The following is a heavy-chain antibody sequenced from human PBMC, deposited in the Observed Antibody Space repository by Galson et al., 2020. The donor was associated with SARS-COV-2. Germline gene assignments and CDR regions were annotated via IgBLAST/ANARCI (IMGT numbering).Heavy chain of an antibody. CDR2: ISAHNGKT. CDR3: ARGRNDYSDYYYVY. J-gene: IGHJ4*02. CDR1: GYSFTSHG. V-gene: IGHV1-18*01. D-gene: IGHD4-17*01. Sequence: ASVKVSCKGSGYSFTSHGYSWARQAPGQGLEWMGWISAHNGKTYYAQKFQGRVTMTTDTSTTTAYMELRSLSSDDTAMYYCARGRNDYSDYYYVYWGQGAQVTVSS.